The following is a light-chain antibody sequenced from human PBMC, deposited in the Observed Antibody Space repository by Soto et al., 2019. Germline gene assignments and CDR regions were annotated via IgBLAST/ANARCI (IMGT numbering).Light chain of an antibody. J-gene: IGKJ5*01. Sequence: DIQLTHSPYFLSASLVDIVTITCRASRGISSYLAWYQQKPGKAPKLLIYAASTLQTGVPSRFSGSGSGTEFTLTISSLQPEDFATYYCQQLNSYLITFGQGTRLEI. CDR1: RGISSY. CDR2: AAS. V-gene: IGKV1-9*01. CDR3: QQLNSYLIT.